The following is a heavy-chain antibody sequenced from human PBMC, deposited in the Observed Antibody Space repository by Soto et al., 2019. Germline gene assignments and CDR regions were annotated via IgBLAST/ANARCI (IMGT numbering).Heavy chain of an antibody. D-gene: IGHD5-12*01. V-gene: IGHV3-23*01. CDR3: AKRLFAIVVVGGYDI. CDR2: IDGTGTST. CDR1: GLTFSSYA. J-gene: IGHJ3*02. Sequence: EVQLLESGGGLVQPGGSLRLSCVGSGLTFSSYAMGWVHQAPGKGLEWVSGIDGTGTSTYYAESVKGRFTISRDNSKNTLYLQMNSLRVEDTVVYYCAKRLFAIVVVGGYDIWGQGTMVTVSS.